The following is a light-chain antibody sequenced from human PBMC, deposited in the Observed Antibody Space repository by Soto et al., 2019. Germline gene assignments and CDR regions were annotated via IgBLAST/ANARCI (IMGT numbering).Light chain of an antibody. Sequence: DIQMTQSPSTLSASVGDRVTITCRASQSISSWLAWYQQKPGKAPNLLIYKASTLESGVPSSFSGSGSGTEFTLTLSSLQPDDFATYYCQQYNSYPWTFGQGTKVEIK. J-gene: IGKJ1*01. CDR2: KAS. CDR1: QSISSW. CDR3: QQYNSYPWT. V-gene: IGKV1-5*03.